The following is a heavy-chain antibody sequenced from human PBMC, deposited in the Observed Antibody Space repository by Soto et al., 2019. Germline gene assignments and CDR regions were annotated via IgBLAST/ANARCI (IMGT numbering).Heavy chain of an antibody. Sequence: QVQLVQSGGGVVQPGRSLRLSCAATGFTFRTCAMQWVRQAPGKGLEWVAVISHDGSSESYSDSVKGRFAISRDNSDNTLYLQMNSLRGEDTAVYFCASNFPGYNSFYALDVWGQGTTVTVS. CDR1: GFTFRTCA. V-gene: IGHV3-30*09. J-gene: IGHJ6*02. CDR2: ISHDGSSE. D-gene: IGHD1-20*01. CDR3: ASNFPGYNSFYALDV.